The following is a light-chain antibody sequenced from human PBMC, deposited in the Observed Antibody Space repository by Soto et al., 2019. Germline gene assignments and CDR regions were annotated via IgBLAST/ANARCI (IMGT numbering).Light chain of an antibody. CDR3: SSYTRRTTLV. CDR1: TSDVGGYNF. CDR2: EVA. V-gene: IGLV2-14*01. Sequence: QAVVTQPASVSGSPGQSITISCTGTTSDVGGYNFVSWYQQSPGKAPKLIIYEVANRPSGVSDRFSGSKSGNTASLTISGLQTEDEANYYCSSYTRRTTLVFGGGTKLTVL. J-gene: IGLJ3*02.